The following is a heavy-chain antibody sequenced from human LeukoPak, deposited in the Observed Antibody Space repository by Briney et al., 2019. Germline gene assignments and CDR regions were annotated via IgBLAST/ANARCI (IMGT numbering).Heavy chain of an antibody. J-gene: IGHJ4*02. CDR3: ARDPAAGPDY. D-gene: IGHD6-13*01. V-gene: IGHV1-46*01. CDR2: INPSGGST. Sequence: ASVKVSCKASGYTFTSYYMHWVRQAPGQGLEWMGIINPSGGSTSYAQKFQGRVTMTTDTSTSTAYMELRSLRSDDTAVYYCARDPAAGPDYWGQGTLVTVSS. CDR1: GYTFTSYY.